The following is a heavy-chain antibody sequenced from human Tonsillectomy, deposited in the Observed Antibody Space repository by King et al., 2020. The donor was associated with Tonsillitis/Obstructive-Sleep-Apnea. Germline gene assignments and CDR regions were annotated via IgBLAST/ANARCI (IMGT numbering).Heavy chain of an antibody. CDR3: ASRPYYDSSGYFDAFDI. Sequence: VQLVESGGGLIQPGGSLRLSCAASGFTVSSNYMSWVRQAPGKGLEWVSVIYSGGSTYYADSVKGRFTISRDTSKNPLYLQMNSLRAEDTAVYYCASRPYYDSSGYFDAFDIWGQGTMVTVSS. V-gene: IGHV3-53*01. D-gene: IGHD3-22*01. CDR1: GFTVSSNY. J-gene: IGHJ3*02. CDR2: IYSGGST.